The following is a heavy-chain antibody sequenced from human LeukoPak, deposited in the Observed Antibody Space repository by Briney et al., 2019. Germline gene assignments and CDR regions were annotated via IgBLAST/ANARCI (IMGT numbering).Heavy chain of an antibody. J-gene: IGHJ3*02. CDR1: GFTFDDYG. Sequence: PGGSLRLSCAASGFTFDDYGMSWVRQAPGKGLEWVSGINWNGGSTGYADSVKGRFTISRDNARNSLYLQMNSLRAEDTALYYCARDAPGWNYCLHLSTYAFDIWGQGTMVTVSS. CDR3: ARDAPGWNYCLHLSTYAFDI. CDR2: INWNGGST. D-gene: IGHD1-7*01. V-gene: IGHV3-20*04.